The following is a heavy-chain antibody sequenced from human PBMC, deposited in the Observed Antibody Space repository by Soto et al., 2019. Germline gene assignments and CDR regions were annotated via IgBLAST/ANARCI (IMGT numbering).Heavy chain of an antibody. Sequence: SVKVSCKASGGTFSSYGINWVRQAPGQGLEWMGGIIPIFDTSNSAQKFQGRVTIIADKSTSTVYMELSSLRSEDTAVYYCARDIKRAAAAGYYYHNAMDVWGQGTTVTVSS. V-gene: IGHV1-69*06. CDR1: GGTFSSYG. CDR3: ARDIKRAAAAGYYYHNAMDV. CDR2: IIPIFDTS. J-gene: IGHJ6*02. D-gene: IGHD6-13*01.